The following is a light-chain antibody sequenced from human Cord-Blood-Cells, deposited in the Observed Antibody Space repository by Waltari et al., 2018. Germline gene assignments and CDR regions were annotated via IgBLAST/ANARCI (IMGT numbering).Light chain of an antibody. V-gene: IGLV2-11*01. CDR1: CSAVGVYYY. Sequence: QSALTPPRSVSGSPGQPVTISCTCTCSAVGVYYYVSWYQQHPGKAPKLMIYDVSKRPSGVPDRFSGSKSGNTASLTISGLQAEDEADYYCCSYAGSYTLFGGGTKLTVL. J-gene: IGLJ2*01. CDR3: CSYAGSYTL. CDR2: DVS.